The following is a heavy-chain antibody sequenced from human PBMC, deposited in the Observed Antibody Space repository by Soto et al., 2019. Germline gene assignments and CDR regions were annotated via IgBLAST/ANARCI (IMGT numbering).Heavy chain of an antibody. Sequence: QVQLVQSGAEVKKPGSSVKVSCKASGGTFSSYTISWVRQAPGQGLEWMGRIIPILGIANYAQKFQGRVTITADKSTSTAYMELRSLRSEDTAVYYCASANPIGSDGMDVWGQGTTVTVSS. D-gene: IGHD3-10*01. CDR1: GGTFSSYT. V-gene: IGHV1-69*02. CDR2: IIPILGIA. CDR3: ASANPIGSDGMDV. J-gene: IGHJ6*02.